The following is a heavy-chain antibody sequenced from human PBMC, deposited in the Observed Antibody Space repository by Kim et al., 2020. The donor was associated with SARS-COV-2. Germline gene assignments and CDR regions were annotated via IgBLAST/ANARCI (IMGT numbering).Heavy chain of an antibody. Sequence: SLRLSCAASGFTSGLSFKDFAMHWVRQAPGKGLEWVAFIFYDGSGQYYADSVNGRFIVSRDNTKNMLYLEMGSLRAEDTAVYYCAIGQYYFGVGNYWRPDYWGQGSLVTVSS. CDR2: IFYDGSGQ. CDR3: AIGQYYFGVGNYWRPDY. D-gene: IGHD3-10*01. CDR1: GFTSGLSFKDFA. V-gene: IGHV3-30*03. J-gene: IGHJ4*02.